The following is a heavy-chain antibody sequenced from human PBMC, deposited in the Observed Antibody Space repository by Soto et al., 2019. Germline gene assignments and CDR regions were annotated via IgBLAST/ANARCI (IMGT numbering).Heavy chain of an antibody. Sequence: ASVKVSCKASGYTFIGYYMHGVRQAPGQGLEWMGWINPNSGATNYAQKFQGRVTMTGDTSSSTVYMELSRLRSDDTAVYYCARDFDLEYTTSSFWFGPWGQGTLVTVSS. CDR2: INPNSGAT. J-gene: IGHJ5*02. D-gene: IGHD6-6*01. V-gene: IGHV1-2*02. CDR3: ARDFDLEYTTSSFWFGP. CDR1: GYTFIGYY.